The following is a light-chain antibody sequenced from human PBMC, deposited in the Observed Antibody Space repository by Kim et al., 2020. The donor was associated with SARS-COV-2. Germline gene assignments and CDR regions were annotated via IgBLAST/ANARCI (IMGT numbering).Light chain of an antibody. Sequence: DIVMTQSPATLSVSPGERATLSCRASQSVSSNLAWYQQRPGQTPILLIYAASTRATGIPARFSGSGSGTEFTLTISSLQSEDFAVYYCQQYNDWPRTFGQGTKLEI. CDR3: QQYNDWPRT. CDR2: AAS. J-gene: IGKJ2*01. CDR1: QSVSSN. V-gene: IGKV3-15*01.